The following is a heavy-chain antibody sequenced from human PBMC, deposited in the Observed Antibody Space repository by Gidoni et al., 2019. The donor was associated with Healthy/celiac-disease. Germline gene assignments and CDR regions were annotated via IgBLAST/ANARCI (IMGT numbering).Heavy chain of an antibody. V-gene: IGHV3-21*01. CDR1: GFTFSIYS. J-gene: IGHJ2*01. CDR2: ISSISSYI. Sequence: EVQLVESGGGLVKPGGSLRLSCAASGFTFSIYSMNWVRQAPGKGLEWVSSISSISSYIYYADSVKGRFTISRDNAKNSLYLQMNSLRAEDTAVYYCASSYGSGSYYLSYWYFDLWGRGTLVTVSS. CDR3: ASSYGSGSYYLSYWYFDL. D-gene: IGHD3-10*01.